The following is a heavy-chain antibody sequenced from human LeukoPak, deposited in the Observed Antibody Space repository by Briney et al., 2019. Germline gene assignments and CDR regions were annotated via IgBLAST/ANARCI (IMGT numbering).Heavy chain of an antibody. CDR3: ARDTDLPGAFDI. V-gene: IGHV1-2*02. J-gene: IGHJ3*02. CDR1: GYTFTGYY. D-gene: IGHD3-3*01. Sequence: ASVKVSCKASGYTFTGYYMHGVRQAPGQGLEWMGWINPNSGGTNYAQKFQGRVTMTRDTSISTAYMELSRLRSDDTAVYYCARDTDLPGAFDIWGQGTMVTVSS. CDR2: INPNSGGT.